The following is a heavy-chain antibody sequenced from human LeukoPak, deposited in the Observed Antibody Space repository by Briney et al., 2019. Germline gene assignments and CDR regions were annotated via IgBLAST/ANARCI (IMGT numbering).Heavy chain of an antibody. J-gene: IGHJ4*02. V-gene: IGHV1-18*01. CDR2: ISAYNGNT. CDR1: GYTFTSYG. CDR3: ARWLVTYYDFWSGSPYFDY. D-gene: IGHD3-3*01. Sequence: GASVEVSCKASGYTFTSYGISWVRQAPGQGLEWMGWISAYNGNTNYAQKLQGRVTMTTDTSTSTAYMELRSLRSDDTAVYYCARWLVTYYDFWSGSPYFDYWGQGTLVTVSS.